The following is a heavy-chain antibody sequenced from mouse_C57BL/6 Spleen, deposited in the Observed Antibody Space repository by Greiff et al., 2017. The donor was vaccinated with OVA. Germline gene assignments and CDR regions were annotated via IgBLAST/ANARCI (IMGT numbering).Heavy chain of an antibody. D-gene: IGHD2-3*01. CDR2: IYPRSGNT. CDR3: ARKGSYDYWYFDV. Sequence: QVQLKQSGAELARPGASVKLSCKASGYTFTSYGISWVKQRTGQGLEWIGEIYPRSGNTYYNEKFKGKATLTADKSSSTAYMELRSLTSEDSAVYFCARKGSYDYWYFDVWGTGTTVTVSS. V-gene: IGHV1-81*01. CDR1: GYTFTSYG. J-gene: IGHJ1*03.